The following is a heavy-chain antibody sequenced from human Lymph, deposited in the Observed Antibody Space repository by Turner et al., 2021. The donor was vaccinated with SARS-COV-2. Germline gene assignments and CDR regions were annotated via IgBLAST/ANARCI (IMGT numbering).Heavy chain of an antibody. D-gene: IGHD5-12*01. J-gene: IGHJ4*02. CDR2: ISGDGGST. CDR1: DFTFDDYA. CDR3: AKEGLSGRRLQFVPYFAY. Sequence: EVQLVESGGGVVQPGGSLRLSCAASDFTFDDYAMHWVRQAPGKGLEWVSLISGDGGSTYYADSVKGRFTISRDDSKNSLYLQINSLRTEDTALYYCAKEGLSGRRLQFVPYFAYWGQGTLVSVSS. V-gene: IGHV3-43*02.